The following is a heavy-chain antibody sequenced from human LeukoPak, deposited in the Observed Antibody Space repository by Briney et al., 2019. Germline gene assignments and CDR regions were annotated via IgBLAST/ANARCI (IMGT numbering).Heavy chain of an antibody. D-gene: IGHD6-19*01. CDR1: GYTLTELS. J-gene: IGHJ4*02. Sequence: ASVKVSCKVSGYTLTELSMHWVRQAPGKGLEWMGGFDPEDGETIYAQKFQGRVTMAEDTSTDTAYMELSSLRSEDTAVYYCATDGVIAVAGPPLHWGQGTLVTVSS. CDR2: FDPEDGET. V-gene: IGHV1-24*01. CDR3: ATDGVIAVAGPPLH.